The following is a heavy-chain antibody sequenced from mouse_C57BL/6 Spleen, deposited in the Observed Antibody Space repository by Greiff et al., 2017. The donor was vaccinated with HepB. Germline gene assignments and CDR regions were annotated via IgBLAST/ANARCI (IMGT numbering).Heavy chain of an antibody. CDR2: IHPNSGST. D-gene: IGHD1-1*01. CDR1: GYTFTSYW. V-gene: IGHV1-64*01. Sequence: QVHVKQPGAELVKPGASVKLSCKASGYTFTSYWMHWVKQRPGQGLEWIGMIHPNSGSTNYNEKFKSKATLTVDKSSSTAYMQLSSLTSEDSAVYYCARGRTVVATGYFDVWGTGTTVTVSS. J-gene: IGHJ1*03. CDR3: ARGRTVVATGYFDV.